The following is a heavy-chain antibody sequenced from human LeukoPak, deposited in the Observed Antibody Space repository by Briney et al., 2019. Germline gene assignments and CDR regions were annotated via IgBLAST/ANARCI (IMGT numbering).Heavy chain of an antibody. V-gene: IGHV4-59*12. J-gene: IGHJ3*02. CDR1: GGSISSYY. CDR2: IYYSGST. D-gene: IGHD5-18*01. CDR3: ARTKRGYSYAYDAFDI. Sequence: SETLSLTCTVSGGSISSYYWSWIRQPPGKGLEWIGYIYYSGSTNYNPSLKSRVTISVDTSKKQFSLKLSSVTAADTAVYYCARTKRGYSYAYDAFDIWGQGAMVTVSS.